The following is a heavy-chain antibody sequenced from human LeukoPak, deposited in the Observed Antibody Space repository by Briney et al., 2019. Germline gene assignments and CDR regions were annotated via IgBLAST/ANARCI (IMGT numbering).Heavy chain of an antibody. CDR3: ARVYRRYFDY. D-gene: IGHD1-14*01. J-gene: IGHJ4*02. CDR2: ITWNSVSI. V-gene: IGHV3-9*01. CDR1: GFTFDDYA. Sequence: GGSLRLSCAASGFTFDDYAMHWVRQVPGKGLEWVSGITWNSVSIVYADSVKGRFTISRDNAKNSLYLQMNSLRAEDTAVYYCARVYRRYFDYWGQGTLVTVSS.